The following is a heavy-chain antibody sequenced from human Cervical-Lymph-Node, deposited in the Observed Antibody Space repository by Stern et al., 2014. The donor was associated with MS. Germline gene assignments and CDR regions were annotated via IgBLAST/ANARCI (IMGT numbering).Heavy chain of an antibody. V-gene: IGHV4-61*02. CDR3: ARDLSYYYGSGGLDY. CDR1: GGSISSGSYY. Sequence: QLQLQESGPGLVKPSQTLSLTCTVSGGSISSGSYYWSWIRQPAGKGLEWIGRLYTSGSTNYNPSLKSRVTISVATHKNLCPLRLGSVTAADTAVYYCARDLSYYYGSGGLDYWGQGTLVTVSS. CDR2: LYTSGST. D-gene: IGHD3-10*01. J-gene: IGHJ4*02.